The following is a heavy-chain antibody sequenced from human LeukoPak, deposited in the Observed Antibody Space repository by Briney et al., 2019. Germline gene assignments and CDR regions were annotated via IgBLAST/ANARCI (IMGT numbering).Heavy chain of an antibody. D-gene: IGHD3-3*01. Sequence: TGRSLRLSCAASGFTFSSYGMHWVRQAPGKGLEWVAVISYDGSNKYYADSVKGRFTISRDNSKNTLYLQMNSLRAEDTAVYYCAKVPDPYDFWSGFYGTDVWGQGTTVTVSS. CDR1: GFTFSSYG. J-gene: IGHJ6*02. V-gene: IGHV3-30*18. CDR2: ISYDGSNK. CDR3: AKVPDPYDFWSGFYGTDV.